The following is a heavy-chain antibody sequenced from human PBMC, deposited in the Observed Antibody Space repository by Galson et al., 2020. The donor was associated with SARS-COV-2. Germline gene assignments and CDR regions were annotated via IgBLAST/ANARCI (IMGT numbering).Heavy chain of an antibody. Sequence: SVKVSCKASGGTFSSNAISWVRQAPGQGLEWMGGINPIFGTANYAQKFQGRVTIAADESTSTAYMDLSSLRSEDTAVYYCARVKNFYDSSGYYYVFDYWGQGTLVTVSS. D-gene: IGHD3-22*01. CDR2: INPIFGTA. CDR3: ARVKNFYDSSGYYYVFDY. J-gene: IGHJ4*02. V-gene: IGHV1-69*13. CDR1: GGTFSSNA.